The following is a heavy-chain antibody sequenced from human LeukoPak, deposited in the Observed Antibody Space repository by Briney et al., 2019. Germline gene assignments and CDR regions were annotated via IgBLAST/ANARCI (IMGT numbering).Heavy chain of an antibody. Sequence: GASVKVSRKASGYTFTSITMNWVRQAPGQGLEWMGWINTNTGNPTYAQGFTGRFVFSLDTSVSTAYLQISSLKAEDTAVYYCARDTSCSSTSCYTWFDPWGQGALVTVSS. V-gene: IGHV7-4-1*02. J-gene: IGHJ5*02. CDR1: GYTFTSIT. CDR2: INTNTGNP. D-gene: IGHD2-2*02. CDR3: ARDTSCSSTSCYTWFDP.